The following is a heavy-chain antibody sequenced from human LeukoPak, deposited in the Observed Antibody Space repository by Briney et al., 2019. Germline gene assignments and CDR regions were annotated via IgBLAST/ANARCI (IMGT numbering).Heavy chain of an antibody. Sequence: SVTLSLTCTVSGASISHYYWSWIRQRPPKGLEWFGYIYYSGTTNYNLSLKSRVTISVDTSKNQFSLKLNSVTAADTAVYYCAREDPQTRVPEGMDVWGQGTTVTVSS. J-gene: IGHJ6*02. CDR3: AREDPQTRVPEGMDV. D-gene: IGHD4/OR15-4a*01. V-gene: IGHV4-59*01. CDR2: IYYSGTT. CDR1: GASISHYY.